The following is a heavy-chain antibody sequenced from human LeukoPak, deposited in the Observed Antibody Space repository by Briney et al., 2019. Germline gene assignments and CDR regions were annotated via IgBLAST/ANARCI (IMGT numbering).Heavy chain of an antibody. CDR1: GFTFSSYG. J-gene: IGHJ4*02. CDR3: AKDANFDY. Sequence: PGGSLRLSCAASGFTFSSYGMHWVRRAPGKGLEWVAVISYDGSNKYYADSVKGRFTISRDNSKNTLYLQMNSLRAEDTAVYYCAKDANFDYWGQGTLVTVSS. CDR2: ISYDGSNK. V-gene: IGHV3-30*18.